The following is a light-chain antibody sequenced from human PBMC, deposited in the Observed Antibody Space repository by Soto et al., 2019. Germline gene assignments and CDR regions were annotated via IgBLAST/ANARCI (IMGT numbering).Light chain of an antibody. CDR3: SSYTSSSTLLYV. Sequence: QSVLTQPASVSGSPGQSITVSCTGTSGDVGGYNYVSWYQQHPGKAPKLMIYDVSNRPSGVSNRFSGSKSGKTASLTISGLQAEDEADYYCSSYTSSSTLLYVFGTGTKLTVL. CDR1: SGDVGGYNY. V-gene: IGLV2-14*01. J-gene: IGLJ1*01. CDR2: DVS.